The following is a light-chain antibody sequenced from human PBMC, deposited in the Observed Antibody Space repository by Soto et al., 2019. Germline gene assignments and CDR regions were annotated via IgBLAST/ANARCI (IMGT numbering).Light chain of an antibody. Sequence: EIVLTQSPGTLSLSPGERATLSCRASQSVSSSYLAWYQQKPGQAPRLLIYGASSRATGIPDRFSGSGSGTDFTFTISRLEPEDFAVYYCQQYGSSPVTFGQGTKLEIK. J-gene: IGKJ2*01. CDR2: GAS. CDR1: QSVSSSY. V-gene: IGKV3-20*01. CDR3: QQYGSSPVT.